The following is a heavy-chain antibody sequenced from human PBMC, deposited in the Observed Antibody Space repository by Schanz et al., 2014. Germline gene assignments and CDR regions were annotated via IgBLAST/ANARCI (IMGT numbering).Heavy chain of an antibody. CDR3: AKVVASGPTTGPFDP. D-gene: IGHD1-26*01. CDR1: GFTFSSSG. V-gene: IGHV3-30*18. Sequence: VQLVESGGGLVQPGGSLRLSCAASGFTFSSSGMHWVRQAPGKGLEWVAVISYDGSNKYYADSVKGRFTISRDNSKNTLYLQMNSLRAEDTALYYCAKVVASGPTTGPFDPWGQGTLVTVSS. J-gene: IGHJ5*02. CDR2: ISYDGSNK.